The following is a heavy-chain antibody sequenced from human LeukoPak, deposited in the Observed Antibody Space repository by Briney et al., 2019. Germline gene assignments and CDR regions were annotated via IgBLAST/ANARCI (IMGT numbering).Heavy chain of an antibody. CDR3: ARDTLVGATVAFDY. Sequence: SETLSLTCAVYGGSFSGYYWSWIRQPPGKGLEWIGYIYYSGSTNYNPSLKSRVTISVDTSKNQFSLKLSSVTAADTAVYYCARDTLVGATVAFDYWGQGTLVTVSS. V-gene: IGHV4-59*01. J-gene: IGHJ4*02. D-gene: IGHD1-26*01. CDR1: GGSFSGYY. CDR2: IYYSGST.